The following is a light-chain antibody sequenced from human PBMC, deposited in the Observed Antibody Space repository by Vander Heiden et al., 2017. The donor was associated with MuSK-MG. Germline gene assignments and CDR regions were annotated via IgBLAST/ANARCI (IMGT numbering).Light chain of an antibody. Sequence: QSALTQPASVSGSPGQSLTISCTGTSSDVGGYNSVSWYQLHPGKAPKLIIYDVSDRPSGVSNRFSGSKSGNTASMTSSGLQAEDEADYYCSSDRATTILGVFGGGTKLTVL. CDR3: SSDRATTILGV. CDR1: SSDVGGYNS. CDR2: DVS. V-gene: IGLV2-14*03. J-gene: IGLJ2*01.